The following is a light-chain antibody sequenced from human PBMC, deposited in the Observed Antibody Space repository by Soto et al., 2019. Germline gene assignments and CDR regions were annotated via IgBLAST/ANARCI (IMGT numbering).Light chain of an antibody. Sequence: EIGLTQSPGTLSLSPGEGATLSCRASQTVGSNYLAWYQQKPGQAPRLLIYGASIRATGIPDRFSGSGSGTDFTLIITRLEPEDFAVYYCQLFSTSSTTFGQGTRLEIK. CDR1: QTVGSNY. V-gene: IGKV3-20*01. CDR2: GAS. CDR3: QLFSTSSTT. J-gene: IGKJ5*01.